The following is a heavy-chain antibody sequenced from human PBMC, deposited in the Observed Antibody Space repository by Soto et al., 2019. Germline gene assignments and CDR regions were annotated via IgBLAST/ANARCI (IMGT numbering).Heavy chain of an antibody. D-gene: IGHD3-10*01. V-gene: IGHV3-64D*06. CDR1: GFTFSSYA. CDR3: VKDVGKSMVRGATRGGYFDY. Sequence: EVQLVESGGGLVQPGGSLRLSCSASGFTFSSYAMHWVRQAPGKGLEYVSAISSNGGSTYYADSVKGRFTISRDNSKNTMYLHMSSLRAEDTAVYYCVKDVGKSMVRGATRGGYFDYWGKGTLVTVSS. CDR2: ISSNGGST. J-gene: IGHJ4*02.